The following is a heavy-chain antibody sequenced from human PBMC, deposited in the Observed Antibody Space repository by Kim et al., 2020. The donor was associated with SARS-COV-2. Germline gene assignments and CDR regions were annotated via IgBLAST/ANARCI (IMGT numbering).Heavy chain of an antibody. D-gene: IGHD1-1*01. J-gene: IGHJ4*02. Sequence: GSTNYNPSLKSRVTISVDTSKNQFSLKLSSVTAADTAVYYCARGAWMADYWGQGTLVTVSS. V-gene: IGHV4-34*01. CDR2: GST. CDR3: ARGAWMADY.